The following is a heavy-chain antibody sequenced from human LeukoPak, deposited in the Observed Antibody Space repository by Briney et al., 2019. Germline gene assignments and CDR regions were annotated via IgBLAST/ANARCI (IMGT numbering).Heavy chain of an antibody. CDR3: ARASPSGGYMAV. Sequence: PSETLSLTCTVSGGSISGYYWSWIRQPAGKGLQWIGRLHTSGSSSYNPSLKSRVTISVDKSKNQFSLKLSSVTAADTALYYCARASPSGGYMAVWGKGTTVTVSS. V-gene: IGHV4-4*07. CDR1: GGSISGYY. J-gene: IGHJ6*03. D-gene: IGHD3-10*01. CDR2: LHTSGSS.